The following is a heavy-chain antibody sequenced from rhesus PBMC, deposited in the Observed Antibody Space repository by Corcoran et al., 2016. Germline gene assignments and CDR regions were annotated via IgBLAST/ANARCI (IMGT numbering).Heavy chain of an antibody. D-gene: IGHD6-13*01. V-gene: IGHV4S7*01. CDR2: IYGKLASP. J-gene: IGHJ2*01. CDR1: GGSISGGYY. CDR3: ARDGPALKNWYFDI. Sequence: QVQLQESGPGLVKPSETLSLTCAVSGGSISGGYYWGWISQHPGKGREWIGNIYGKLASPSYNPSLKSRVTISKDTSKNQFSLKLSSVTAADTAVYYCARDGPALKNWYFDIWGPGTPITISS.